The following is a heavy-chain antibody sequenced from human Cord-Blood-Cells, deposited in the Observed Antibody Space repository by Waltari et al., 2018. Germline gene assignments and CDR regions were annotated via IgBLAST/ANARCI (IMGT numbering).Heavy chain of an antibody. CDR1: GFTFSSYG. D-gene: IGHD7-27*01. CDR3: ARGPWGSGLDY. Sequence: QVQLVESGGGVVQPGRSLRLSCAASGFTFSSYGMHWVRQAPGKGLEWVAVRWYDGSNKYYADSVKGRFTISRDNSKNTLYLQMNSLRAEDTAVYYCARGPWGSGLDYWGQGTLVTVSS. CDR2: RWYDGSNK. V-gene: IGHV3-33*01. J-gene: IGHJ4*02.